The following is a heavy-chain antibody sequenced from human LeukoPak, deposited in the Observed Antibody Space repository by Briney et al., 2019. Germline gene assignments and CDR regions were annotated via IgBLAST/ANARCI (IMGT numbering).Heavy chain of an antibody. CDR2: ISSDGSNK. V-gene: IGHV3-30*04. CDR1: GFTFSSYA. Sequence: GGSLRLSCAASGFTFSSYAMHWVRQAPGKGLEWVAVISSDGSNKYYTDSVKGRFTISRDNSKNTLYLQMNSLRAEDTAVYYCAKDYRGYWGQGTLVTVSS. J-gene: IGHJ4*02. D-gene: IGHD3-16*02. CDR3: AKDYRGY.